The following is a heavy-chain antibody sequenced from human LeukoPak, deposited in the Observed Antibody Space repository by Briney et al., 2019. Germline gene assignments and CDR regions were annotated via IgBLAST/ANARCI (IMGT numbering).Heavy chain of an antibody. J-gene: IGHJ4*02. Sequence: GGSLRLSCAASGFSFSDYFMHWVRQAPGKGLEWVSGISGSGDSTYYADSVKGRFTISRDNSKNTLYLQMNSLRAEDTAVYFCARRSGVAVAGAFDYWGQGTLVTVSS. CDR1: GFSFSDYF. CDR3: ARRSGVAVAGAFDY. CDR2: ISGSGDST. V-gene: IGHV3-23*01. D-gene: IGHD6-19*01.